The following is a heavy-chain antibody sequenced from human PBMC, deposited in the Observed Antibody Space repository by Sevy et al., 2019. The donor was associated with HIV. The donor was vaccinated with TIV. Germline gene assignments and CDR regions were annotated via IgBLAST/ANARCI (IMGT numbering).Heavy chain of an antibody. CDR2: ISSSGSAI. J-gene: IGHJ4*02. Sequence: GGSLRLSCAASGFTFSTYSMNWVRQAPGKGLEWVSYISSSGSAIYYADSVKGRFTISRDNARNSLYLQMNSLRDEDTAVYYCPRVKGIAAAEGYFDYWGQGTLVTVSS. D-gene: IGHD6-13*01. V-gene: IGHV3-48*02. CDR1: GFTFSTYS. CDR3: PRVKGIAAAEGYFDY.